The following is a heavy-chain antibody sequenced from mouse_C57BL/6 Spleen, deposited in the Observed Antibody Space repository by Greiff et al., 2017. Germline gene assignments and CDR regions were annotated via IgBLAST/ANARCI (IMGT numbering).Heavy chain of an antibody. Sequence: QVQLQQSGPELVKPGASVKISCKASSYAFSSSWMNWVKQRPGKGLEWIGRIYPGDGDTNYNGKFKGKATLTADKSSSTAYMQLSSLTSEDSAVYFCARSNYGSSYAWFAYWGQGTLVTVSA. CDR1: SYAFSSSW. V-gene: IGHV1-82*01. CDR3: ARSNYGSSYAWFAY. D-gene: IGHD1-1*01. J-gene: IGHJ3*01. CDR2: IYPGDGDT.